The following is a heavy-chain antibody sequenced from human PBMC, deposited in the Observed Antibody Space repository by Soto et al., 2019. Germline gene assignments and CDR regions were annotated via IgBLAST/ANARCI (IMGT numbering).Heavy chain of an antibody. J-gene: IGHJ6*02. CDR3: AKGISGWPYYYYYYGMDV. D-gene: IGHD6-19*01. CDR1: GFTVSSNY. CDR2: IYSGGTT. V-gene: IGHV3-66*01. Sequence: GGSLRLSCAASGFTVSSNYMSWVRQAPGKGLEWVSVIYSGGTTYYADSVKGRFTISRDNSKNTLYLQMNSLRAEDTAVYYCAKGISGWPYYYYYYGMDVWGQGTTVTVSS.